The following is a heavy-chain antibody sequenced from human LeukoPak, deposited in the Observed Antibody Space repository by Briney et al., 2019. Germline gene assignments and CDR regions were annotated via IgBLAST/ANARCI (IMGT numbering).Heavy chain of an antibody. J-gene: IGHJ4*02. Sequence: GSGPTLVNPTQTLTLTCTFSGFSLSSSGVGVDWIRQPPGKALEWLALIYWDDDKRYSPSLKSRLTITKDTSKNQVVLTMTNMDPVDTATYYCARFPGIAVAGTGFYFDYWGQGTLVTVSS. CDR3: ARFPGIAVAGTGFYFDY. CDR2: IYWDDDK. D-gene: IGHD6-19*01. V-gene: IGHV2-5*02. CDR1: GFSLSSSGVG.